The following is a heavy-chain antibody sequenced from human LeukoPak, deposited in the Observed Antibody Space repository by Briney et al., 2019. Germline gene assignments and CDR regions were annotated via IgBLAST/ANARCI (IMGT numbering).Heavy chain of an antibody. Sequence: GASVKVSCTASGYTFTGYYMHWVRQAPGQGLEWMGWINPNSGGTNYAQKFQGRVTMTRDTSISTAYMELSRLRSDDTAVYYCARSGGRLGYCSSTSCPPYNWFDPWGQGTLVTVSS. V-gene: IGHV1-2*02. J-gene: IGHJ5*02. CDR2: INPNSGGT. CDR1: GYTFTGYY. CDR3: ARSGGRLGYCSSTSCPPYNWFDP. D-gene: IGHD2-2*01.